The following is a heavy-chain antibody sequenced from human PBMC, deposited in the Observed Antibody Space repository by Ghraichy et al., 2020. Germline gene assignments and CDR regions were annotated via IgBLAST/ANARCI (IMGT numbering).Heavy chain of an antibody. V-gene: IGHV5-51*01. Sequence: GESLNISCKGSGYSFTNYWIGWVRQMPGKGLEWMGIIYPGDSDTRYSPSFQGQVTISADKSISTAYLQWSSLKASDTAMYYCARHGSDIVVAPAAKGVDYYYYGMDVWGQGTTVTVSS. D-gene: IGHD2-2*01. J-gene: IGHJ6*02. CDR3: ARHGSDIVVAPAAKGVDYYYYGMDV. CDR2: IYPGDSDT. CDR1: GYSFTNYW.